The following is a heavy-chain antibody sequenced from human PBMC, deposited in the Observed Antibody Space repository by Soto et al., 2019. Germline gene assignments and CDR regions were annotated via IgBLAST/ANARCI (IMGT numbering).Heavy chain of an antibody. D-gene: IGHD5-18*01. J-gene: IGHJ6*02. CDR3: ARVPPIQLGSREYGMDV. Sequence: SETLSLTCTVSGGSISSYYWSWIRQPPGKGLEWIGYIYYSGSTNYNPSLKSRVTISVDTSKNQFSLKLSSVTAADTAVYYCARVPPIQLGSREYGMDVWGQGTTVTVSS. CDR1: GGSISSYY. V-gene: IGHV4-59*01. CDR2: IYYSGST.